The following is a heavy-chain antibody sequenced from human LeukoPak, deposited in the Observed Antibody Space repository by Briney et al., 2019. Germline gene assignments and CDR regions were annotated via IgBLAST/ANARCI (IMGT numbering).Heavy chain of an antibody. D-gene: IGHD5-24*01. CDR2: ISGSGSTI. V-gene: IGHV3-48*03. CDR3: ARGGYNYGYAFDF. J-gene: IGHJ3*01. CDR1: GFTFRSYE. Sequence: GGSLRLSCAASGFTFRSYEMNWVRQAPGKGLEWVSYISGSGSTIHYADFVKGRFTISRDNAKNSLFLQMNSLRAEDTAVYYCARGGYNYGYAFDFWGQGTMVTASS.